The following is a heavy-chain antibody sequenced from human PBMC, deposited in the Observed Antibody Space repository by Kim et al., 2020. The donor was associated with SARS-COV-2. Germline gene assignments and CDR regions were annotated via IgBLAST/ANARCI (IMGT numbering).Heavy chain of an antibody. V-gene: IGHV3-74*01. J-gene: IGHJ5*02. Sequence: DGRSTSYAEAVKGRFTISRDNAKNTRDLQMNNLRAEDTAVYYCTKSDWFDPWGQGTLVTVSS. CDR3: TKSDWFDP. CDR2: DGRST.